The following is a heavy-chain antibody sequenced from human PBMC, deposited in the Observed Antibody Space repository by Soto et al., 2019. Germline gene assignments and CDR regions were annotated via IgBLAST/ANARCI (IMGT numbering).Heavy chain of an antibody. D-gene: IGHD3-22*01. CDR3: AKEAPSSMIVVVTGYDFDY. CDR1: GFTFSSYG. J-gene: IGHJ4*02. CDR2: ISYDGSNK. Sequence: QVQLVESGGGVVQPGRSLRLSCAASGFTFSSYGMHWVRQAPGKGLEWVAVISYDGSNKYYADSVKGRFTISRDNSKNTLYLQMNSLRAEDTAVYYCAKEAPSSMIVVVTGYDFDYWGQGTLVTVSS. V-gene: IGHV3-30*18.